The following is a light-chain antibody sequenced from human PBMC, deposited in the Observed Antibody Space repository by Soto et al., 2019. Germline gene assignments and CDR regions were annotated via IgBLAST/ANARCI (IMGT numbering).Light chain of an antibody. CDR1: SSDVGGYDY. V-gene: IGLV2-14*01. J-gene: IGLJ1*01. CDR2: DVN. CDR3: SSYTGSSTFV. Sequence: QSALTQPASVSGSPGQSNTISCTGTSSDVGGYDYVSWYQQLPGKAPKLLIYDVNNRPSGVSHRFSGSKSGNTASLTISGLQAEDEADYYCSSYTGSSTFVFGTGTKLTVL.